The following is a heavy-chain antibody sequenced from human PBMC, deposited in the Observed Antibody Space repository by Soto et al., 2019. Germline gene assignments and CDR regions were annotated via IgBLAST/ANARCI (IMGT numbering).Heavy chain of an antibody. J-gene: IGHJ4*02. V-gene: IGHV4-39*02. Sequence: LSLPCTVSGGSISSSSYYWGWIRQPPGKGLEWIGSIYYSGSTYYNPSLKSRVTISVDTSKNQFSLKLSSVTAADTAVYYCAREVDIVVVPAAAYYFDYWGQGTLVAVSS. CDR1: GGSISSSSYY. D-gene: IGHD2-2*01. CDR2: IYYSGST. CDR3: AREVDIVVVPAAAYYFDY.